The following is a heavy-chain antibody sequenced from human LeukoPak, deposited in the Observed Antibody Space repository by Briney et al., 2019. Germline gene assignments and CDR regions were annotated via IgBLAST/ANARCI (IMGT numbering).Heavy chain of an antibody. Sequence: SQTLSLTCAISGDSVSSNSAAWNWIRQSPSRGLEWLGRTYYRSKWYNDYAVSVKSRITINPDTSKNQFSLQLNSVTPEDTAVYYCAREIDYYDSSGYPVGYYSDYWGQGTLVTVSS. J-gene: IGHJ4*02. CDR3: AREIDYYDSSGYPVGYYSDY. CDR2: TYYRSKWYN. CDR1: GDSVSSNSAA. D-gene: IGHD3-22*01. V-gene: IGHV6-1*01.